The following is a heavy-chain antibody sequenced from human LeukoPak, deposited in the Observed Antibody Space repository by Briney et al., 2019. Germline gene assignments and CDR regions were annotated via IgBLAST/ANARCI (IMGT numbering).Heavy chain of an antibody. Sequence: SETLSLTCAVYGGSFSDSYWSWIRQPPGKGLECIGEINRSGGTKYNPSLKSRVTISVDTSKNQFSLKLSSVIAADTAVYYCARGLSIAAAGTGYAFDIWGQGTMVTVSS. D-gene: IGHD6-13*01. V-gene: IGHV4-34*01. CDR3: ARGLSIAAAGTGYAFDI. J-gene: IGHJ3*02. CDR2: INRSGGT. CDR1: GGSFSDSY.